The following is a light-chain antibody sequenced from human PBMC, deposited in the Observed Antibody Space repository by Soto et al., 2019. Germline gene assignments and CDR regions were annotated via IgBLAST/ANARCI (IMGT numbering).Light chain of an antibody. CDR1: SSDVGAYNY. CDR2: DVI. Sequence: QSVLTQPASVSGSPGQSITISCTGTSSDVGAYNYVSWYQHHPGKAPKLIIYDVIQRPSGISDRFSGSKSGVTASLTISGLQAEDEADYYCNSYSTSGPLFGGGTKVTVL. CDR3: NSYSTSGPL. J-gene: IGLJ2*01. V-gene: IGLV2-14*03.